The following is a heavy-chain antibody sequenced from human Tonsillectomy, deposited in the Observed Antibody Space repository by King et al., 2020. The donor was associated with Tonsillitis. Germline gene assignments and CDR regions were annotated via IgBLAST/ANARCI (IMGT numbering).Heavy chain of an antibody. Sequence: QLVQSGAEVKKPGSSVRVSCKASGGTFSSYAISWVRQAPGQGLEWMGGIIPIFGTPNYAQKFQGRVTITADESTNTAYMELSSLRSEDTALYYCATDGNRVDYYDTLRPYAFHIWGQGTMVSVSS. V-gene: IGHV1-69*01. CDR3: ATDGNRVDYYDTLRPYAFHI. D-gene: IGHD3-22*01. CDR1: GGTFSSYA. CDR2: IIPIFGTP. J-gene: IGHJ3*02.